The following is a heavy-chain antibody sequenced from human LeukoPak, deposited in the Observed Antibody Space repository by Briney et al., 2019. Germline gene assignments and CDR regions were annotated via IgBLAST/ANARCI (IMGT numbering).Heavy chain of an antibody. CDR2: ISGDGGVT. CDR1: GFMFDEYG. Sequence: PGGSLRLSCEASGFMFDEYGMHWVRQVPGKGLGWVSFISGDGGVTYYADAVKGRFTISRGNSKNTLYLQMNSLRAEDTAVYYCARDRSGTEGWLLDYWGQGTLVTVSS. V-gene: IGHV3-43*02. CDR3: ARDRSGTEGWLLDY. D-gene: IGHD1-26*01. J-gene: IGHJ4*02.